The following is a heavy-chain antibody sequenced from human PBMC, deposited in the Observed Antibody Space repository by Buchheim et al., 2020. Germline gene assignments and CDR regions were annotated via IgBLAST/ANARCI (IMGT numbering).Heavy chain of an antibody. Sequence: EVHLVESGGALIQPGGSLRLSCSSSEFFVTSTYMTWVRQAPGKGLEWVSVIFDVGDTHYADSVKGRFSISRDSSNNMVSLQMNSLRVEDTAVYYCARGINGIDVWGQGTT. CDR3: ARGINGIDV. V-gene: IGHV3-66*01. CDR1: EFFVTSTY. D-gene: IGHD2/OR15-2a*01. CDR2: IFDVGDT. J-gene: IGHJ6*02.